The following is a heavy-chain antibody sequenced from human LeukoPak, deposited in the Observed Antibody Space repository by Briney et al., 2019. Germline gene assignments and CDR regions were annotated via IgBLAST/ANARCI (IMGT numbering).Heavy chain of an antibody. V-gene: IGHV4-30-4*08. CDR3: ARDLSGPNYYYYYMDV. D-gene: IGHD3-3*01. J-gene: IGHJ6*03. CDR2: ISYSGST. CDR1: GGSISSGDYY. Sequence: PSQTLSLTCTVSGGSISSGDYYWSWIRQPPGKGLEWIGYISYSGSTYYNPSLRSRITISVDTPKNQFSLRLTSVTAADTAVYYCARDLSGPNYYYYYMDVWGKGTTVTVSS.